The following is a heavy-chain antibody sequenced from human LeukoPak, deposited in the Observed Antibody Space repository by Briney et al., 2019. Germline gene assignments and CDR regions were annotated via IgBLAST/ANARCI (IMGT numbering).Heavy chain of an antibody. Sequence: SETRSLTCAVDGGSFSGYYWGWIRQPPGKGLEWIGEINHSGSTNYNPSLKGRVTRSVDTSKNQFSLKVRSVTAADTAVYYCARGRVYDSSGYGGGSFDYWGQGNLVSVSS. D-gene: IGHD3-22*01. CDR3: ARGRVYDSSGYGGGSFDY. V-gene: IGHV4-34*01. CDR2: INHSGST. J-gene: IGHJ4*02. CDR1: GGSFSGYY.